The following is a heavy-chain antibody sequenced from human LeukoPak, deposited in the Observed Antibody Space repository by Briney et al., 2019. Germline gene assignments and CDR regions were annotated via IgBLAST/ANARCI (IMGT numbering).Heavy chain of an antibody. J-gene: IGHJ6*02. D-gene: IGHD6-13*01. Sequence: HGASVKLSCKASGGTFSSYAISWVRQAPGQGLEWMGGIIPILRTANFAQKFQGRVTITADESTSTAYMELSSLRSEDTAVYYCARGESSRWSSPVSTTHFYSTMDVWGQGTTVTVS. V-gene: IGHV1-69*13. CDR1: GGTFSSYA. CDR3: ARGESSRWSSPVSTTHFYSTMDV. CDR2: IIPILRTA.